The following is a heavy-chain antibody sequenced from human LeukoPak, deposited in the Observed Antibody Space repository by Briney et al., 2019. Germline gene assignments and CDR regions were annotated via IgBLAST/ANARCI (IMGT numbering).Heavy chain of an antibody. CDR3: AKSRRFGEFLDYYYYGMDV. CDR1: GFTFNGYA. J-gene: IGHJ6*02. V-gene: IGHV3-23*01. CDR2: ISGSGGRT. Sequence: PGGSLRLSCAASGFTFNGYAMSWVRQPPGKGLEWVSAISGSGGRTYHADPVKGRFTISRDNSKNTLYLQMNSLRAEDTAVYYCAKSRRFGEFLDYYYYGMDVWGQGTTVTVSS. D-gene: IGHD3-10*01.